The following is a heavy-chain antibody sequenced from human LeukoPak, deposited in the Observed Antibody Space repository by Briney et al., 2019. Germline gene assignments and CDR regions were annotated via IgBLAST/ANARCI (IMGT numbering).Heavy chain of an antibody. V-gene: IGHV1-2*02. Sequence: GASVKVSCKASGYTFTGYYMHWVRQAPGQGLEWMGWINPNSGDTNYAQRFQGRVTLTRDTSISTAYMDLSRLRSDDTAVYYCARGVASGSWDYWGQGTLVTVSS. CDR3: ARGVASGSWDY. J-gene: IGHJ4*02. CDR2: INPNSGDT. D-gene: IGHD3-10*01. CDR1: GYTFTGYY.